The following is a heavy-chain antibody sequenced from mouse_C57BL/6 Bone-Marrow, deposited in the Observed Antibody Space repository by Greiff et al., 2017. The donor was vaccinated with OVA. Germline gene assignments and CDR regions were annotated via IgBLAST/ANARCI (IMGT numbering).Heavy chain of an antibody. J-gene: IGHJ2*01. V-gene: IGHV1-15*01. CDR2: IDPETGGT. CDR3: TRGYQTFDY. CDR1: GYTFTDYE. Sequence: LVESGAELVRPGASVTLSCKASGYTFTDYEMHWVKQTPVHGLEWIGAIDPETGGTAYNQKFKGKAILTADKSSSTAYMELRSLTSEDSAVYYCTRGYQTFDYWGQGTTLTVSS.